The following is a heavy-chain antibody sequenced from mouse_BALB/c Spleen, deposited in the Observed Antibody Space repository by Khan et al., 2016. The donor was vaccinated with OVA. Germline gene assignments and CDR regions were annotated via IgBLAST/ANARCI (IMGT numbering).Heavy chain of an antibody. CDR1: GFTFSTYG. CDR3: TRLAYYYDSEGFAY. CDR2: VSTGGSYT. V-gene: IGHV5-6*01. D-gene: IGHD1-1*01. J-gene: IGHJ3*01. Sequence: EVELVESGGDLVKPGGSLKLSCATSGFTFSTYGMSWVRQAPDKRLEWVATVSTGGSYTYYPDSVKGRFTISRDNAKNTLYLQMSGLRSEDTAMFYCTRLAYYYDSEGFAYWGKGTLVTV.